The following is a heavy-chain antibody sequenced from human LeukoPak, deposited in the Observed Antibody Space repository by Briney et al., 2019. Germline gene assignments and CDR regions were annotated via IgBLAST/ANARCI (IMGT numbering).Heavy chain of an antibody. Sequence: GGSLRLSCAASGFTFSNAWMSWVRQAPGKGLEWVGRIKSKTDGGTTDYAAPVKGRFTISRDDSKNTLYLQMNSLKTEDTAVYYCTTYDYVWGSYRFDAFDIWGQGTMVTVSS. J-gene: IGHJ3*02. CDR2: IKSKTDGGTT. D-gene: IGHD3-16*02. CDR1: GFTFSNAW. V-gene: IGHV3-15*01. CDR3: TTYDYVWGSYRFDAFDI.